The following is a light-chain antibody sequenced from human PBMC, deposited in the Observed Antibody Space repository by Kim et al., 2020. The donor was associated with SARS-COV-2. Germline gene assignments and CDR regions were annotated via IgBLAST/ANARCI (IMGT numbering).Light chain of an antibody. V-gene: IGKV3-15*01. J-gene: IGKJ1*01. CDR1: QSVSSN. CDR3: QQYNNWWT. Sequence: SVPPGDRAALSCRASQSVSSNLAWYQQKPGQAPRLLIYGASNRATGIPARFSGSGSGTEFTLTISTLQSEDFEVYYCQQYNNWWTFGQGTKVDIK. CDR2: GAS.